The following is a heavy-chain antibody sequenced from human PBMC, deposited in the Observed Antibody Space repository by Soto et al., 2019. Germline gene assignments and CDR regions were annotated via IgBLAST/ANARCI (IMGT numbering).Heavy chain of an antibody. CDR3: ATTRVGPCSSSICFSGIFDGMDV. Sequence: VQLLESGGGLVRPGESLRLSCAASGFTISNYGMHWVRQAPGKGLEWVAVISYDGTITYYADSVKGRFTISRDNSKNTLYLQMNSLRTEDTAVYYCATTRVGPCSSSICFSGIFDGMDVWGQGTTVTVSS. J-gene: IGHJ6*02. CDR1: GFTISNYG. V-gene: IGHV3-30-3*01. D-gene: IGHD2-2*01. CDR2: ISYDGTIT.